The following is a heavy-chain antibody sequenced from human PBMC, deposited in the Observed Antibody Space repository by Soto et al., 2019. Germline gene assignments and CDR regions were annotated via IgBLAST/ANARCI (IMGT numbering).Heavy chain of an antibody. CDR1: GYTFTSYA. D-gene: IGHD3-10*01. V-gene: IGHV1-18*01. CDR3: ARSGPRAGY. CDR2: ISAYNGNT. J-gene: IGHJ4*02. Sequence: QVQLVQSGAAVKKPGASVKVSCKASGYTFTSYAITWVRQAPGQGLEWMGWISAYNGNTNYAQKLQGRGTMTTDTSTTTADMELRSLRSDDTAVYYCARSGPRAGYWGQGTLVTVSS.